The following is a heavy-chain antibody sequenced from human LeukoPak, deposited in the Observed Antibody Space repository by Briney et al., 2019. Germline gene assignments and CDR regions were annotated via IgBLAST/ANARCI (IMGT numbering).Heavy chain of an antibody. CDR3: AKLGGYCSGGSCYLHYYYYYMDV. V-gene: IGHV3-7*01. Sequence: GGSLRLSCAASGFTFSSYWMSWVRQAPGKGLEWVANIKQDGSEKYYVDSVKGRFTISRDNAKNSLYLQMNSLRAEDTAVYYCAKLGGYCSGGSCYLHYYYYYMDVWGKGTTVTISS. CDR1: GFTFSSYW. D-gene: IGHD2-15*01. J-gene: IGHJ6*03. CDR2: IKQDGSEK.